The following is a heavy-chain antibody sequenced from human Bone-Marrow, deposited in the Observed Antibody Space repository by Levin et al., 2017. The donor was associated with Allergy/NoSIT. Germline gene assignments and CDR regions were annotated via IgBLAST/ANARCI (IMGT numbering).Heavy chain of an antibody. J-gene: IGHJ4*02. CDR3: TTGGSSSWYLFDY. D-gene: IGHD6-13*01. V-gene: IGHV3-15*01. Sequence: GESLKISCAASGFTFSNAWMSWVRQAPGKGLEWVGRIKSKTDGGTTDYAAPVKGRFTISRDDSKNTLYLQMNSLKTEDTAVYYCTTGGSSSWYLFDYWGQGTLVTVSS. CDR2: IKSKTDGGTT. CDR1: GFTFSNAW.